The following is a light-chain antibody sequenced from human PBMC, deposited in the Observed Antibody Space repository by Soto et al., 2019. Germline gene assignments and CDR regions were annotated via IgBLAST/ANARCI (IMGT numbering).Light chain of an antibody. J-gene: IGLJ1*01. V-gene: IGLV1-40*01. CDR1: NSSIGAGHA. CDR2: GNA. Sequence: QSVLTQPPSVTGAPGQRVTISCTGSNSSIGAGHAVHWYRQFPGTAPKLLTCGNASRPSGVPDRFSGSKSGASASLAISGLQSEDEATYYCATWDDSRKGVFGTGTKLTVL. CDR3: ATWDDSRKGV.